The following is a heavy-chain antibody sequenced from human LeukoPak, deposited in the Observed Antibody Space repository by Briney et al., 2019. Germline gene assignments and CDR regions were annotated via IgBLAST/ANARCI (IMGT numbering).Heavy chain of an antibody. CDR1: GYTFTNYD. CDR3: ARGRGGTVVRGYLDY. V-gene: IGHV1-8*01. Sequence: GAPVKVSCKASGYTFTNYDIMWVRQATGQGPEWMGWMNSNSGNTGYAQKFQGRVTMTRDTSINTAYMELHSLASEDTAVYYCARGRGGTVVRGYLDYWGQGTLVTVSS. CDR2: MNSNSGNT. J-gene: IGHJ4*02. D-gene: IGHD3-10*01.